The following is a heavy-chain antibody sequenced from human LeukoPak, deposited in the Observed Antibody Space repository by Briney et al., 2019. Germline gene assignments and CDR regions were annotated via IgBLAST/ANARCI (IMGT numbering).Heavy chain of an antibody. CDR2: MKPNSGNT. CDR1: GYTFTRYD. CDR3: ARYTVTTDY. Sequence: ASVKVSCKASGYTFTRYDIKWVRQAAGQGLEWVGWMKPNSGNTGYAQQLQGRVNMTRNTSISTAYMELSSLRSEDTAVYYCARYTVTTDYWGQGTLVTVSS. V-gene: IGHV1-8*01. J-gene: IGHJ4*02. D-gene: IGHD4-17*01.